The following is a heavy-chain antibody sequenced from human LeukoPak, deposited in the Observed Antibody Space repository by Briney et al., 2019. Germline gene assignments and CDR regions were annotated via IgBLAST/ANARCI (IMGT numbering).Heavy chain of an antibody. Sequence: SETLSLTCTVSGGSISSSSYYWGWIRQPPGKGLEWIGSIHYSGSTYYNPSLKSRVTISVDTSKNQFSLKLSSVTAADTAVYYCARSYDSSGYYLDYWGQGTLVTVSS. CDR1: GGSISSSSYY. CDR3: ARSYDSSGYYLDY. V-gene: IGHV4-39*01. J-gene: IGHJ4*02. CDR2: IHYSGST. D-gene: IGHD3-22*01.